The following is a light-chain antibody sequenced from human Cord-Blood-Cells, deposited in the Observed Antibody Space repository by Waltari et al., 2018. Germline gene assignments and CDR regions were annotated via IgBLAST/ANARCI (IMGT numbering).Light chain of an antibody. CDR2: GAS. CDR3: QQYNNWPRT. V-gene: IGKV3-15*01. J-gene: IGKJ1*01. Sequence: EIVMTQSPATLSVSPGERATLSCRASQSVSSNLAWYQQKPGQAPRLLIYGASTRATGIPARFSGSGSGTEFTLTISSLQSGDFAVYYCQQYNNWPRTFGQGP. CDR1: QSVSSN.